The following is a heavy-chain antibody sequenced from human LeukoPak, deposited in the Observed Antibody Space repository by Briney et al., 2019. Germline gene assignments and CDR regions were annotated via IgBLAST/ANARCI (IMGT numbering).Heavy chain of an antibody. Sequence: GASVKVSFKASGGTFSSYAISWVRQAPGQGLEWMGRIIPILGIANYAQKFQGRVTITADKSTSTAYMELSSLRSEDTAVYYCARDPYDCSSTSCFPHWGQGTLVTVSS. V-gene: IGHV1-69*04. J-gene: IGHJ1*01. CDR3: ARDPYDCSSTSCFPH. CDR2: IIPILGIA. D-gene: IGHD2-2*01. CDR1: GGTFSSYA.